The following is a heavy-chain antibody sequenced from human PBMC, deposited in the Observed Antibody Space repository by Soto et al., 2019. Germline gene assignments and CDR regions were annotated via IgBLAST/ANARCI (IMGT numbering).Heavy chain of an antibody. CDR3: VRDDRWDFDI. V-gene: IGHV3-48*01. D-gene: IGHD1-26*01. J-gene: IGHJ3*02. Sequence: EEQLVESGGGLVQPGGSLRVSCAASGFSFRSYAMNWVRQAPGKGLEWVSYISVGSGSIFYADSVKGRFTISRDDAKNSLYLQMNTLRGEDTAVYYWVRDDRWDFDIWGQGTMVTVSS. CDR1: GFSFRSYA. CDR2: ISVGSGSI.